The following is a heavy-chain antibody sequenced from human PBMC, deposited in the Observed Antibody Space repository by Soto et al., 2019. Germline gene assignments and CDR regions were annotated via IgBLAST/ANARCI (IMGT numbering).Heavy chain of an antibody. D-gene: IGHD1-26*01. CDR1: GGSISSGGYY. J-gene: IGHJ6*02. V-gene: IGHV4-31*03. Sequence: LSLTCTVSGGSISSGGYYWSWIRQHPGKGLEWIGYIYYSGSTYYNPSLKSRVTISVDTSKNQFSLKLSSVTAADTAVYYCARDARGNYYYYGMDVWGQGTTVTVSS. CDR3: ARDARGNYYYYGMDV. CDR2: IYYSGST.